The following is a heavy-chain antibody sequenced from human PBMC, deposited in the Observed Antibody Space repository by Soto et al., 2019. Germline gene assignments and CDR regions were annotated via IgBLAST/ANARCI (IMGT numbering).Heavy chain of an antibody. J-gene: IGHJ4*02. D-gene: IGHD3-22*01. V-gene: IGHV3-23*01. Sequence: PGGSLRLSCAASGFTFSSYAMSWVRQAPGKGLEWVSAISGSGGSTYYADSVKGRFTISRDNSKNTLYLQMNSLRAEGTAVYYCAKDEERYYYDSSGYYPNWGQGTLVTVSS. CDR2: ISGSGGST. CDR3: AKDEERYYYDSSGYYPN. CDR1: GFTFSSYA.